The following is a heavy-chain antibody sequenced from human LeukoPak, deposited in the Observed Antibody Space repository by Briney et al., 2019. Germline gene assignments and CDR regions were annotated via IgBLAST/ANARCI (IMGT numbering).Heavy chain of an antibody. D-gene: IGHD4-17*01. V-gene: IGHV1-46*01. CDR1: GYTFTNYY. CDR2: INPAGGST. CDR3: ARGYTVTTY. Sequence: GASVKVSCKASGYTFTNYYIHWGRQAPGQGLEWMGVINPAGGSTSYAQKFQGRVAMTRDTSTSTAYMELSSLRSEDTAVYYCARGYTVTTYWGQGTLVTVSS. J-gene: IGHJ4*02.